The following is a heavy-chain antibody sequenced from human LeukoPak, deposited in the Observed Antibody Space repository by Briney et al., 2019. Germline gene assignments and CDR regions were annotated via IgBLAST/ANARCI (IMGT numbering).Heavy chain of an antibody. Sequence: PGGSLRLSCAASGFTFGSYGMSWVRQAPGKGLEWVSGISDSSSSTYYADSVKGRFTISRDNSKNTLYLQMNSLRAEDTAVYYCAREGVAAADAIPFGYYYYYMDVWGKGTTVTVSS. CDR3: AREGVAAADAIPFGYYYYYMDV. J-gene: IGHJ6*03. V-gene: IGHV3-23*01. CDR2: ISDSSSST. D-gene: IGHD6-13*01. CDR1: GFTFGSYG.